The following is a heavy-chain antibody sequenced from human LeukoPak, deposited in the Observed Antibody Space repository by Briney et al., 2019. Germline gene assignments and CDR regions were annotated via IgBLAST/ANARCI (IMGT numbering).Heavy chain of an antibody. Sequence: ASVKVSCKASGYTFTSYDINWGRQATGQGLEWMGWMNPNSGNTGYAQKFQGRVTMTRNTSISKAYKELSSLRSEDTSAHYFARGAMVRRRGQGTKVTVCS. D-gene: IGHD3-10*01. CDR1: GYTFTSYD. CDR2: MNPNSGNT. V-gene: IGHV1-8*01. CDR3: ARGAMVRR. J-gene: IGHJ6*02.